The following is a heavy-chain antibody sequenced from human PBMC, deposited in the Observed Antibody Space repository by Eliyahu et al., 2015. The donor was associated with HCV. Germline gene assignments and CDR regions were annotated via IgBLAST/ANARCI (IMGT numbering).Heavy chain of an antibody. V-gene: IGHV3-48*01. J-gene: IGHJ3*02. CDR3: ARVSWAYSSSSLDAFDI. Sequence: EVQLVESGGGLVQPGGSLRLSCAASGFTFSSYSMNWVRQAPGKGLEWVSYISSSSSTIYYADSVKGRFTISRDNAKNSLYLQMNSLRAEDTAVYYCARVSWAYSSSSLDAFDIWGQGTMVTVSS. CDR1: GFTFSSYS. D-gene: IGHD6-13*01. CDR2: ISSSSSTI.